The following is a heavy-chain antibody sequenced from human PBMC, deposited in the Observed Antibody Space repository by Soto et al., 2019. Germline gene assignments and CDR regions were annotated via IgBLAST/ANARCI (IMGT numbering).Heavy chain of an antibody. Sequence: EVQLVESGGDFVQPGGSLRLSCAASGFTFSSYGMHCVRHVTGKGLVWVSRIKSDGSRVNYADSVKGRFASSIDNAKNTLYLRLNSLTVEDTAVYSGTRGGSGAYYQDYWGRVTLVTVSS. J-gene: IGHJ4*01. D-gene: IGHD3-22*01. V-gene: IGHV3-74*01. CDR1: GFTFSSYG. CDR2: IKSDGSRV. CDR3: TRGGSGAYYQDY.